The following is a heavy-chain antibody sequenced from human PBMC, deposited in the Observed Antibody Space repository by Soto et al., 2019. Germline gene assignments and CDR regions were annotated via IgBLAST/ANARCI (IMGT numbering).Heavy chain of an antibody. J-gene: IGHJ1*01. CDR3: AKAAGSSWGTEHFQH. D-gene: IGHD6-13*01. CDR2: ITGSGGDT. V-gene: IGHV3-23*01. CDR1: GFTFSSYA. Sequence: GGSLRLSCAASGFTFSSYAMSWVRQAPGKGLEWVSLITGSGGDTYYADSVKARFTISSDNSRNTLYLQMNSLRAGDTAVYYCAKAAGSSWGTEHFQHWGQGTLVTAPQ.